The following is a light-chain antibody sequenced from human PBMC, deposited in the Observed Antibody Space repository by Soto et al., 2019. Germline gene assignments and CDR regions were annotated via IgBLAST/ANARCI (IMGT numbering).Light chain of an antibody. CDR2: GAS. V-gene: IGKV3-15*01. CDR3: QQYNNWPLT. Sequence: EIVITQSQATLSVSPGERATLSCRASQSVSSNLAWYQQKPGQAPRLLIYGASSRATGIPVRFSGSGSGTEFTLTISSLQSEDFAVYYCQQYNNWPLTFGQGTRLAI. J-gene: IGKJ5*01. CDR1: QSVSSN.